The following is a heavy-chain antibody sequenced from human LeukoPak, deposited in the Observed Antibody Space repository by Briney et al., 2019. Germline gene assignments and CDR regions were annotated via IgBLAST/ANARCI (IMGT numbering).Heavy chain of an antibody. CDR2: INPNSGGT. CDR3: ARYGSGSYYNSENDY. J-gene: IGHJ4*02. D-gene: IGHD3-10*01. Sequence: ASVKVSCKASGYTFTGYYMHWVRQAPGQGLEWMGWINPNSGGTNYAQKFQGRVTMTRDTSISTAYMELSRLRSDDTAVYYCARYGSGSYYNSENDYWGQGTLVTVSS. V-gene: IGHV1-2*02. CDR1: GYTFTGYY.